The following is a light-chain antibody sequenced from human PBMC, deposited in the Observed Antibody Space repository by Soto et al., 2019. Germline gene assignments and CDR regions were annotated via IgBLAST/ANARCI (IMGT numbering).Light chain of an antibody. CDR3: SSYTSSSNVI. CDR1: SSDVGDYNY. Sequence: QSALTQPASVSGSPGQSITTSCTGTSSDVGDYNYVSWYQQHPGKAPKLMIYDVSNRPSGVSNRFSGSKSGNTASLTSSGLQAEDEADYYCSSYTSSSNVIFGGGTKLTVL. CDR2: DVS. V-gene: IGLV2-14*01. J-gene: IGLJ2*01.